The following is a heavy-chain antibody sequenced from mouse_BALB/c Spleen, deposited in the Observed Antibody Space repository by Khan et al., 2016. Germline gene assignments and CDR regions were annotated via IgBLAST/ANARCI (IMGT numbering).Heavy chain of an antibody. CDR1: GYSITSGYS. CDR3: ARWNGYYALDY. V-gene: IGHV3-1*02. Sequence: EVQLQESGPDLVKPSQSLSLTCTVTGYSITSGYSWHWIRQFPGNKLEWMGYIHCSGDTNYNQSFKSRIPITPDTSQNQFFLQLNSVTTEDTATYYCARWNGYYALDYWGQGTSVTVSS. CDR2: IHCSGDT. J-gene: IGHJ4*01.